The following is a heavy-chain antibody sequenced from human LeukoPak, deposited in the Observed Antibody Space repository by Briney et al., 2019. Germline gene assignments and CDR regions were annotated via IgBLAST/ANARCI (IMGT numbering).Heavy chain of an antibody. J-gene: IGHJ4*02. V-gene: IGHV4-59*01. Sequence: PSETLSLTCTVSGGSISSYYWGWIRQPPGKGLEWIGYIYYSGSTNYNPSLKSRVTISVDTSKNQFSLKLSSVTAADTAVYYCARGLLGYCSSTSCYHFDYWGQGTLVTVSS. D-gene: IGHD2-2*01. CDR3: ARGLLGYCSSTSCYHFDY. CDR2: IYYSGST. CDR1: GGSISSYY.